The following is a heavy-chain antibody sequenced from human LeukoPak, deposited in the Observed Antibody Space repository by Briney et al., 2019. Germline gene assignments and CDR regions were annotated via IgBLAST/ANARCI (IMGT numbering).Heavy chain of an antibody. Sequence: GGSLRLSCAASGFTFSAYGMHWVRQAPGKGLEWVAVISYDGGNKYYADSVKGRFTISRDNSKNTLYLEMNSLRAEDTAVYYCAKDIVVVVAATYFDYWGQGTLVTVSS. CDR1: GFTFSAYG. CDR3: AKDIVVVVAATYFDY. D-gene: IGHD2-15*01. J-gene: IGHJ4*02. CDR2: ISYDGGNK. V-gene: IGHV3-30*18.